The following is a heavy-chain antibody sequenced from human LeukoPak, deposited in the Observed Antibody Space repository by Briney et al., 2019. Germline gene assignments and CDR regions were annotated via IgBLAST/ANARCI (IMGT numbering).Heavy chain of an antibody. CDR2: ISSSSSYI. D-gene: IGHD2-2*01. CDR1: GFTFSSYS. V-gene: IGHV3-21*01. Sequence: PGGSLRLSCAASGFTFSSYSMNWVRQAPGKGLEWVSSISSSSSYIYYADSVKGRFTFSRDNAKNSLYLQMNSLRAEDTAVDYFAXGAVGVVVPAAQARXDPXGQXXXXTV. J-gene: IGHJ5*02. CDR3: AXGAVGVVVPAAQARXDP.